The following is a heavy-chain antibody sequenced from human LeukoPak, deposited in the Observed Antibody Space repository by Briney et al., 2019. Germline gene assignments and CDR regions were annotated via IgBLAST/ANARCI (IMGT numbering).Heavy chain of an antibody. V-gene: IGHV3-66*01. CDR3: ANLWDDITIFGVVIYS. Sequence: GESLRLSCAASGLTVNSNYMSWVRQAPGKGLEWVSVIYNDGRTYYADSVKGRFTISRDNSKNTLYLQMNSLRAEDTAVYYCANLWDDITIFGVVIYSWGQGTLVTVSS. CDR2: IYNDGRT. J-gene: IGHJ4*02. D-gene: IGHD3-3*01. CDR1: GLTVNSNY.